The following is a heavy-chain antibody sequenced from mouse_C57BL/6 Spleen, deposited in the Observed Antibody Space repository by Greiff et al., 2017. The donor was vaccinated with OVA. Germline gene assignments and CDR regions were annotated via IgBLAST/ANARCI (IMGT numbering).Heavy chain of an antibody. V-gene: IGHV1-69*01. Sequence: VQLQQPGAELVMPGASVKLSCKASGYTFTSYWMHWVKQRPGQGLEWIGEIDPSDSYNNSNQKFNGKSKLTVDKSSSTAYMQLSSLTSEDSAVYYCARPSGYAMDYWGQGTSVTVSS. CDR3: ARPSGYAMDY. D-gene: IGHD1-3*01. J-gene: IGHJ4*01. CDR1: GYTFTSYW. CDR2: IDPSDSYN.